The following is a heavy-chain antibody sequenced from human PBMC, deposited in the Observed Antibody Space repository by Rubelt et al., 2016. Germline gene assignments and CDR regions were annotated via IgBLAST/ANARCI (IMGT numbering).Heavy chain of an antibody. CDR2: ITESGGAT. Sequence: EVQLVESGGGLAQPGGSLRLSCAASGFIFSSYAMSWVRQAPGKGLEWVSSITESGGATFHADSVKGRFTISRDSSKNTLYLQMNSLRADDTAIYYCAKGALTWWYFDSWGQGALVTVSS. D-gene: IGHD2-15*01. J-gene: IGHJ4*02. CDR3: AKGALTWWYFDS. CDR1: GFIFSSYA. V-gene: IGHV3-23*04.